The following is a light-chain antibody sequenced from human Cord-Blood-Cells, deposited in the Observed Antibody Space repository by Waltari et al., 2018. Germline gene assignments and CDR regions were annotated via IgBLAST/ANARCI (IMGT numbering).Light chain of an antibody. V-gene: IGLV1-40*01. CDR1: SSNIGAGYD. J-gene: IGLJ3*02. Sequence: QSVLTQPPSVSGAPGQRVTISCTGSSSNIGAGYDVHWYQQRPGTAPKLLIYCNSNRPSGVPDRFSCSKSGTSASLASTGLQAEDVADYYCQSYDSSLSGSVFGGGTKLTVL. CDR2: CNS. CDR3: QSYDSSLSGSV.